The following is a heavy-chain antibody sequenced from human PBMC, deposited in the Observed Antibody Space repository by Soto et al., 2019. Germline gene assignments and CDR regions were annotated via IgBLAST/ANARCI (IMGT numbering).Heavy chain of an antibody. CDR3: AKGPYSSPQNYYYYYGMDV. Sequence: LRLSCAASGFTFSSYGMHWVRQAPGKGLEWVAVISYDGSNKYYADSVKGRFTISRDNSKNTLYLQMNSLRAEDTAVYYCAKGPYSSPQNYYYYYGMDVWGQGTTVTVSS. D-gene: IGHD6-13*01. CDR1: GFTFSSYG. J-gene: IGHJ6*02. V-gene: IGHV3-30*18. CDR2: ISYDGSNK.